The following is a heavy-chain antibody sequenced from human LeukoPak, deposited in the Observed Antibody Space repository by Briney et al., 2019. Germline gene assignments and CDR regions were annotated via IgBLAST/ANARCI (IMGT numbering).Heavy chain of an antibody. CDR1: GGSISSYY. Sequence: PSETLSLTCTASGGSISSYYWSWIRQPPGKGLEWIGYIHYSGTTNYNPSLKSRVTISVDTSKNQFSLKLSSVTAADTAVYYCARGNVAAAGSSFDYWGQGTLVTVSS. J-gene: IGHJ4*02. V-gene: IGHV4-59*01. CDR2: IHYSGTT. D-gene: IGHD6-13*01. CDR3: ARGNVAAAGSSFDY.